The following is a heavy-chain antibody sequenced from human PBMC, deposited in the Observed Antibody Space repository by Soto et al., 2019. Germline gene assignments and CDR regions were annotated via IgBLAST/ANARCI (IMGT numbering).Heavy chain of an antibody. CDR2: ISYDGNNK. D-gene: IGHD3-10*01. V-gene: IGHV3-30*18. Sequence: QVQLVESGGGVVQPGRSLRLSCAASGFTFSTYGMHWVRHAPGKGLEWVAVISYDGNNKYYADSVKGRFTISRDNSKNTLYLQMNRLRAEDTAVYYCAKGGGYRSGSYSYYYYYMDVWGKGTTVTVSS. J-gene: IGHJ6*03. CDR1: GFTFSTYG. CDR3: AKGGGYRSGSYSYYYYYMDV.